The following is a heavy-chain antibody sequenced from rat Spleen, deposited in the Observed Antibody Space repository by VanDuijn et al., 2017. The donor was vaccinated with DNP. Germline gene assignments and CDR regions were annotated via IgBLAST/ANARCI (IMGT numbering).Heavy chain of an antibody. CDR1: GFTFSYYG. D-gene: IGHD1-11*01. CDR3: ARNYGGFRPWDY. V-gene: IGHV5S13*01. CDR2: ITSSGGST. Sequence: EVQLVESGGGLVQPGRSLKLSCTASGFTFSYYGMAWVRQAPTKGLEWVASITSSGGSTYYSASVKGRYTISRDNAQNTLYLHMNSLRSEDTATYHCARNYGGFRPWDYWGQGVMVTVSS. J-gene: IGHJ2*01.